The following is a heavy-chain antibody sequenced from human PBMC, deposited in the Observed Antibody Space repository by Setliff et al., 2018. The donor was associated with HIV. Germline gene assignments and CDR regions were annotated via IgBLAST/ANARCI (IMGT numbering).Heavy chain of an antibody. CDR2: ISSSSTYI. V-gene: IGHV3-21*01. CDR3: ASPVFYGGNSS. Sequence: GGSLRLSCAASGFTFSNYNMNWVRQAPGKGLEWVSSISSSSTYIYYADSVKGRFTISRDNAKNSLYLQMNSLRAEDTAVYHCASPVFYGGNSSWGQGTLVTVSS. D-gene: IGHD4-17*01. CDR1: GFTFSNYN. J-gene: IGHJ5*02.